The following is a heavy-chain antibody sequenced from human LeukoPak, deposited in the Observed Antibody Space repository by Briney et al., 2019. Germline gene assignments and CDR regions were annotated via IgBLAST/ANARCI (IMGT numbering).Heavy chain of an antibody. CDR2: IYYSGST. D-gene: IGHD6-19*01. J-gene: IGHJ4*02. CDR1: GGSISSYY. V-gene: IGHV4-59*08. Sequence: SETLSLTCTVSGGSISSYYWSWIRQPPGKGLEWIGYIYYSGSTNYNPSLKSRVTISVDTSKNQFSLKLNSVTAADTAVYYCARRYSSGVYFDYWGQGTLVTVSS. CDR3: ARRYSSGVYFDY.